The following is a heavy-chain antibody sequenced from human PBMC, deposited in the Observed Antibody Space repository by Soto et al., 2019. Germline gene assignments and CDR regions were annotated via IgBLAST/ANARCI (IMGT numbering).Heavy chain of an antibody. V-gene: IGHV4-39*01. CDR1: GGSISSIIYY. Sequence: SETLSLTCTVSGGSISSIIYYWGWIRQPPGKGLEWIGSIYYSGSTYYNPSLKSRVTISVDTSKNQFSLKLSSVTAADTAVYYCARAGLRFLEWFHTRAWLDPWGQGTLVTVSS. D-gene: IGHD3-3*01. J-gene: IGHJ5*02. CDR2: IYYSGST. CDR3: ARAGLRFLEWFHTRAWLDP.